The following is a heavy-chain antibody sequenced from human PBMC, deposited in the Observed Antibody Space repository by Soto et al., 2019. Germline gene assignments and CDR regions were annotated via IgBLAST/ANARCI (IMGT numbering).Heavy chain of an antibody. CDR2: IYYSGST. J-gene: IGHJ4*02. CDR1: GGSISSSSYY. V-gene: IGHV4-39*07. D-gene: IGHD6-19*01. CDR3: ARVGAVAAMIDY. Sequence: SETLSLTCTVSGGSISSSSYYWGWIRQPPGKGLEWIGSIYYSGSTYYNPSLKSRVTISVDTSKNQFSLKLSSVTAADTAVYYCARVGAVAAMIDYWGQGTLVTVSS.